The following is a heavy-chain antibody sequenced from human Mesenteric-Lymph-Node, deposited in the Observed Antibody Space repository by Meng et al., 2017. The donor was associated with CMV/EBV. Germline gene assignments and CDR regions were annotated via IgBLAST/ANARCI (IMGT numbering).Heavy chain of an antibody. J-gene: IGHJ6*02. V-gene: IGHV3-20*04. Sequence: GESLKISCAVSGFFFGDVGVSWVRQGPGKGLEWVAGINWSGTRSYADSVKGRFTISRDNAGNTLYLQMNSVRAEDTALYYCAREIIAVREYHYGMDVWGQGTTVTVSS. D-gene: IGHD6-6*01. CDR1: GFFFGDVG. CDR2: INWSGTR. CDR3: AREIIAVREYHYGMDV.